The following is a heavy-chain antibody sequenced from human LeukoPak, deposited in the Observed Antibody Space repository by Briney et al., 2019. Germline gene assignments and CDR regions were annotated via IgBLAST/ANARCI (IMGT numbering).Heavy chain of an antibody. CDR1: GFAFSDYY. D-gene: IGHD3-22*01. CDR2: ISSSTYT. J-gene: IGHJ4*02. V-gene: IGHV3-11*05. Sequence: PGGSLRLSCAASGFAFSDYYMTWIRQAPGKGLEWVSYISSSTYTNYADSVKGRFTISRDNAKNSLYLQMNSLRAEDTAVYFCARDPNQYYSDDSGPYYFDSWGQGTLVTVSS. CDR3: ARDPNQYYSDDSGPYYFDS.